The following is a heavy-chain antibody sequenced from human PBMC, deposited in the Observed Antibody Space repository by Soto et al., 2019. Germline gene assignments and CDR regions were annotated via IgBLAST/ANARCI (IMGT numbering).Heavy chain of an antibody. D-gene: IGHD6-13*01. V-gene: IGHV3-33*01. J-gene: IGHJ4*02. CDR1: GFTFTSYT. CDR2: FWYDASGQ. CDR3: AFGSWNPYSFDS. Sequence: QVQLVESGGGVVQPGGSLRLSCATSGFTFTSYTMHWVRQAPGKGLEWVATFWYDASGQKYADSVKGRFTISGNPSTSTLSLHMDSLRPGDTALYYCAFGSWNPYSFDSWGQEILVTVSS.